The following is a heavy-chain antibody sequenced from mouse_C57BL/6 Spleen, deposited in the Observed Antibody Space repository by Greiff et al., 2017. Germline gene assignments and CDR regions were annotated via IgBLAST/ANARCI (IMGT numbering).Heavy chain of an antibody. CDR2: VDPEDGDT. V-gene: IGHV14-1*01. Sequence: EVQLQQSGAELVRPGASVKLTCPASGFNIKDYYMHVVKQRPEQGLKWIGRVDPEDGDTEYAPKFQGKATMTADPSSNTSYLHLSSLTSEDTAVYYCTRGYRSEDYWGQGTSVTVSS. CDR1: GFNIKDYY. CDR3: TRGYRSEDY. D-gene: IGHD1-1*01. J-gene: IGHJ4*01.